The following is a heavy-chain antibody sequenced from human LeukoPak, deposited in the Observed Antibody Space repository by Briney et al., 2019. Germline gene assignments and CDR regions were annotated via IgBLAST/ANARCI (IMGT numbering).Heavy chain of an antibody. J-gene: IGHJ6*03. CDR1: GFPFSSYA. CDR2: ISYDGSRK. Sequence: GGSLRLSCAASGFPFSSYAMHWVRQAPGKGLEWVAVISYDGSRKYYADSVKGRFTISRDNSKNTLYLQMNSPRAEDTAVYYCAKPTTGTSAGYMDVWGKGTTVTVSS. CDR3: AKPTTGTSAGYMDV. D-gene: IGHD1-1*01. V-gene: IGHV3-30*18.